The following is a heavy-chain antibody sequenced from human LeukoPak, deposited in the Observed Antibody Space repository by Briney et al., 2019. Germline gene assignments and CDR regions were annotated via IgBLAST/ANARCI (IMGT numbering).Heavy chain of an antibody. J-gene: IGHJ4*02. Sequence: GGSLRLSCAASGFTFSSYSMNWVRQAPGKGLEWVSSISSSSSYIYYADSVKGRFTISRDNSKNTLYLQMNSLRAEDTAVYYCARVGYGGNPYYFDYWGQGTLVTVSS. CDR2: ISSSSSYI. CDR3: ARVGYGGNPYYFDY. V-gene: IGHV3-21*01. CDR1: GFTFSSYS. D-gene: IGHD4-23*01.